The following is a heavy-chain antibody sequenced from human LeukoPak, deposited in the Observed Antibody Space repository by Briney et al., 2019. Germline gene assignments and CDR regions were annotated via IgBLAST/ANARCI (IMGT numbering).Heavy chain of an antibody. CDR1: GFTVSSNY. D-gene: IGHD3-22*01. J-gene: IGHJ3*02. CDR3: ARDQGGYYDSSGYHAFDI. V-gene: IGHV3-53*01. Sequence: GGSLRLSCAASGFTVSSNYMSWVRQAPGKGLEWVSVIYSGGSTYYADSVKGRFTISRDNSKNTLYLQMNSLRAEDTAVYYCARDQGGYYDSSGYHAFDIWGQGTMVTVSS. CDR2: IYSGGST.